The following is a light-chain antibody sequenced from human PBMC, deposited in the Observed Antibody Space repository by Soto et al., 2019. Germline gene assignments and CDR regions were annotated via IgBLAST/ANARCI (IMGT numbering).Light chain of an antibody. CDR3: QQSYSTPPT. V-gene: IGKV1-39*01. J-gene: IGKJ1*01. CDR2: AAS. CDR1: QSISSY. Sequence: DIQMTQSPSSLSASVGDRVTITCRASQSISSYLNWYQQKPGKAPKLLIYAASSLQSGVPSRFSGSGSGTDFTLTISSLXXXXXXTYYCQQSYSTPPTFGQGTKVEIK.